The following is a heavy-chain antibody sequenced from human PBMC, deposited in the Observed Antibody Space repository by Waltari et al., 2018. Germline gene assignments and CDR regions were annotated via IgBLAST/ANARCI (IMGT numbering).Heavy chain of an antibody. CDR2: IWYDGSNK. J-gene: IGHJ4*02. V-gene: IGHV3-33*01. Sequence: QVQLVESGGGVVQPGRSLRLSCAASGFTFSSYGMHWVRQAPGKGLEGVAVIWYDGSNKYYADSVKGRFTISRDNSKNTLYLQMNSLRAEDTAVYYCARGSLGNDYWGQGTLVTVSS. CDR3: ARGSLGNDY. D-gene: IGHD3-16*01. CDR1: GFTFSSYG.